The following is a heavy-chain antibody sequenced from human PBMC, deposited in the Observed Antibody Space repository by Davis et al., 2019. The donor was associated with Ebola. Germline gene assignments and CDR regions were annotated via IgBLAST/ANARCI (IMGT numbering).Heavy chain of an antibody. J-gene: IGHJ6*02. CDR1: GYTFTSYA. CDR3: AREGSGWSDVTTFNHYGMDV. V-gene: IGHV1-3*01. D-gene: IGHD6-19*01. CDR2: INAGNGNT. Sequence: SVTVSCKASGYTFTSYAMHWVRQAPGQRLEWMGWINAGNGNTKYAQKFQGRVTITRDTSASTAYMELSSLRSEDTAVYYCAREGSGWSDVTTFNHYGMDVWGQGTTVTVSS.